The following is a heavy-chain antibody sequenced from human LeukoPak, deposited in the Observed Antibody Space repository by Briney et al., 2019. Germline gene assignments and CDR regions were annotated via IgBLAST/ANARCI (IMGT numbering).Heavy chain of an antibody. CDR2: ISAYNGFT. V-gene: IGHV1-18*04. CDR1: GYTFTGYY. CDR3: ARDKNILATIRIHYYYYYMDV. Sequence: ASVKVSCKASGYTFTGYYMHWVRQAPGQGLEWVGWISAYNGFTDYAQKVQGRVTMTTDTSTSTAYMELRSLKSDDTAVYYCARDKNILATIRIHYYYYYMDVWGKGTTVTVSS. J-gene: IGHJ6*03. D-gene: IGHD5-12*01.